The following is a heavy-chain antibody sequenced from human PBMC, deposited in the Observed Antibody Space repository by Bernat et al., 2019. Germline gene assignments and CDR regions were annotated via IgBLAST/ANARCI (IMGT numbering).Heavy chain of an antibody. Sequence: VQLVESGGGLVQPGGSLRLSCAASGFTFSSYAMSWVRQAPGKGLEWVSAISGSDGSTFYADSVKGRFTISRDTSKNTLFLQMYSLRAEDTAVYYCARPYYDFWTGYGYFQHWGQGTLVTVSS. CDR3: ARPYYDFWTGYGYFQH. J-gene: IGHJ1*01. CDR1: GFTFSSYA. D-gene: IGHD3-3*01. V-gene: IGHV3-23*04. CDR2: ISGSDGST.